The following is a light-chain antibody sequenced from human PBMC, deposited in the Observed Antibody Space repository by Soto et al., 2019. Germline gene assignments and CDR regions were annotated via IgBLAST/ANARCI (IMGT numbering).Light chain of an antibody. J-gene: IGKJ1*01. Sequence: DIQLTQSPSFLSTSVGDRVTITCRASQDISNYLAWYQQKPGKAPKVLIYAASTLLSGVPSRFSGSGSGTEFSLTISSLQPEDFATYYCQQLDSYPRTFGQGTKVEI. V-gene: IGKV1-9*01. CDR3: QQLDSYPRT. CDR1: QDISNY. CDR2: AAS.